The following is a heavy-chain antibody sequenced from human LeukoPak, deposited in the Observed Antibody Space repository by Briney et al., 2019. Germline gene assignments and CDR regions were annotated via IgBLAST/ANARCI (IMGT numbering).Heavy chain of an antibody. CDR2: IYYNGDT. V-gene: IGHV4-30-4*01. CDR3: ARGKTEVDTAMDFDY. CDR1: GGSISSAEYY. D-gene: IGHD5-18*01. J-gene: IGHJ4*02. Sequence: PSETLSLTCTVSGGSISSAEYYWSWLRQSPGMGLQWIGYIYYNGDTNYNPSLKSRVTISVDTSKNQFSLKLSSVTAADTAVYYCARGKTEVDTAMDFDYWGQGTLVTVSS.